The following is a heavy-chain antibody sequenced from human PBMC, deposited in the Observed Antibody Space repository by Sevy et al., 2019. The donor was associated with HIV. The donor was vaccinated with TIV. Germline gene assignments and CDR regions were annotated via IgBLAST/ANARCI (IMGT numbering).Heavy chain of an antibody. CDR2: ISSSSSYI. J-gene: IGHJ6*02. V-gene: IGHV3-21*01. Sequence: GGSLRLSCAASGFTFSSYSMNWVRQAPGKGLEWVSSISSSSSYIYYAVSVKGRFTISRDNAKNSLYLQMNSLRAEDTAVYYCARDQPYCSGGSCYSHYYYGMDVWGQGTTVTVSS. D-gene: IGHD2-15*01. CDR3: ARDQPYCSGGSCYSHYYYGMDV. CDR1: GFTFSSYS.